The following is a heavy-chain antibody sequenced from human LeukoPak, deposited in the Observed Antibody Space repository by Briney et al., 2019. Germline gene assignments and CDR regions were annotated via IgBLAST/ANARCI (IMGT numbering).Heavy chain of an antibody. V-gene: IGHV3-74*01. J-gene: IGHJ4*02. CDR1: GFTFSSYW. Sequence: GGSLRLSCAASGFTFSSYWMHWVRQAPGKGLVWVSGINSDGRSTSYADSVKGRFSISRDNAKNTLYMQMNSLRVEDTAVYYCAKDRGWLVDYWGQGTLVTVSS. D-gene: IGHD3-22*01. CDR2: INSDGRST. CDR3: AKDRGWLVDY.